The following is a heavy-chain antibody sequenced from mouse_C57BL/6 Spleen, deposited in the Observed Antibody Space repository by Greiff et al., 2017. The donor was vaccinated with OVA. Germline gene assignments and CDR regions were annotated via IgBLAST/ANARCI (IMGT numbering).Heavy chain of an antibody. Sequence: VQLQQSGPELVKPGASVKISCKASGYTFTDYYMNWVKQSHGKSLEWIGDINPNNGGTSYNQKFKGKATLTVDKSSSTAYMELRSLTSEDSAVYYCARGRDLGYFDVWGTGTTVTVSS. CDR1: GYTFTDYY. CDR2: INPNNGGT. CDR3: ARGRDLGYFDV. D-gene: IGHD2-4*01. J-gene: IGHJ1*03. V-gene: IGHV1-26*01.